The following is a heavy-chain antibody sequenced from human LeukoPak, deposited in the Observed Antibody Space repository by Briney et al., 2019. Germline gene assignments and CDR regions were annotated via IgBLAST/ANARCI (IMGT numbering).Heavy chain of an antibody. J-gene: IGHJ4*02. D-gene: IGHD5-24*01. CDR1: GGSFSGYY. CDR3: ARGDGRDGYKGRLDY. CDR2: INHSGST. Sequence: PSETLSLTCAVYGGSFSGYYRSWIRQPPGKGLEWIGEINHSGSTDYNPSLKSRLTISVDTSKNQFSLKMSSVTAADTAVYYCARGDGRDGYKGRLDYWGQGTLVTVSS. V-gene: IGHV4-34*01.